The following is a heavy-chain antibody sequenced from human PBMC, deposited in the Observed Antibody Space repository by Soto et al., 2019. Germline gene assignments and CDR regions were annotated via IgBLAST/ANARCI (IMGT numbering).Heavy chain of an antibody. Sequence: SETLSLTCTVSGGSISSYYWSWIRQPPGKGLELIVYIYYSGSTNYNPSFKSRVTISVDTSKNQFSLKLSSVTAADTAVYYCARGGAGMYTSSWYYYGMDVWGQGTTVTVSS. CDR2: IYYSGST. V-gene: IGHV4-59*01. J-gene: IGHJ6*02. D-gene: IGHD6-13*01. CDR1: GGSISSYY. CDR3: ARGGAGMYTSSWYYYGMDV.